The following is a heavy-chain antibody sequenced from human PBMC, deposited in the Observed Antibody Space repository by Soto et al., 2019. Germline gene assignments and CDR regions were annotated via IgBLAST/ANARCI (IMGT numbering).Heavy chain of an antibody. CDR2: IYYSGST. J-gene: IGHJ4*02. D-gene: IGHD5-18*01. Sequence: SETLSLTCTVSGGSISSYYWSWIRQPPGKGLEWIGYIYYSGSTNYNPSLKSRVTISVDTSKNQFSLKLSSVTAADTAVYYCARENEYSYGSGYFDYWGQGTLVTVSS. CDR1: GGSISSYY. V-gene: IGHV4-59*01. CDR3: ARENEYSYGSGYFDY.